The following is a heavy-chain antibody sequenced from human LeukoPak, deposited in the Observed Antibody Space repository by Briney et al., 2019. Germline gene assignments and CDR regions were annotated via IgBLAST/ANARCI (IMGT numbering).Heavy chain of an antibody. CDR1: GYTFTSYY. CDR2: INPSGGST. CDR3: ARDYIVGATGYYFDY. Sequence: GASVKVSCKASGYTFTSYYMHWVRQAPGQGLEWMGIINPSGGSTSYAQKFQGRVTMTRDTSTSTVYMELSSLRSEDTAVYYCARDYIVGATGYYFDYWGQGTLVTVSS. D-gene: IGHD1-26*01. J-gene: IGHJ4*02. V-gene: IGHV1-46*01.